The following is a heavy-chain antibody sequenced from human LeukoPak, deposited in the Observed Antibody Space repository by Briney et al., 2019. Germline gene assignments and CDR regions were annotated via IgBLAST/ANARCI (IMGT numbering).Heavy chain of an antibody. CDR1: GFTFSDHY. CDR3: ARGRDYFDY. V-gene: IGHV3-72*01. J-gene: IGHJ4*02. CDR2: TRNKANSYTT. Sequence: GGSLRLSCAASGFTFSDHYMDWVRQAPGKGLEWVGRTRNKANSYTTEYAASVKGRSTISRDDSKNSLYLQMNSLKTEDTAVYYCARGRDYFDYWGQGTLVTVSS.